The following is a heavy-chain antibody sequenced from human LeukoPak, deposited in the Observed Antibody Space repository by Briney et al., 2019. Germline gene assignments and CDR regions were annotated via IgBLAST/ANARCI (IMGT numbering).Heavy chain of an antibody. CDR3: ARVIPSGYYYYYYMDV. V-gene: IGHV1-18*01. J-gene: IGHJ6*03. CDR2: ISAYNGNT. Sequence: RASVKVSCKASGYTFTSYGISWVRQAPGQGLEWMGWISAYNGNTNYAQKLQGRVTMTTDTSTSTAYMELRSLRSDDTAVYYCARVIPSGYYYYYYMDVWGKGTTVTVSS. CDR1: GYTFTSYG.